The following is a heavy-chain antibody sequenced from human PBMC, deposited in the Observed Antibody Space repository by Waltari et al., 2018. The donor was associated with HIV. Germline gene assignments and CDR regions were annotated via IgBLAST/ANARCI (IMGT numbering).Heavy chain of an antibody. CDR2: INQAGTER. J-gene: IGHJ4*02. V-gene: IGHV3-7*01. D-gene: IGHD4-17*01. Sequence: EVRLVESGGGWVQPGGSLTLTCETSGFTFSFYWLSWVRQAPGRRVGWGANINQAGTERHYVDSVRGRFTISRDNGKRSSFLQMNSLTVEDTAVYYCATTHSSGDYDNDFDYWGQGTLV. CDR3: ATTHSSGDYDNDFDY. CDR1: GFTFSFYW.